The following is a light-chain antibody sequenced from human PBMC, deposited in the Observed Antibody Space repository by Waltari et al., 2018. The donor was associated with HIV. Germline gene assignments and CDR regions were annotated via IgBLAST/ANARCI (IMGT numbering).Light chain of an antibody. V-gene: IGLV2-23*01. J-gene: IGLJ2*01. Sequence: QPALTQPASVSGSPGQSDPISCTGTRHDVWSENLVPWYPQHPGKAPQLMIYEGSKRPSGVSNRFSGSKSGNTASLTIARLQADDEADYYCCSYAGSSTLVFGGGTKLTVL. CDR1: RHDVWSENL. CDR2: EGS. CDR3: CSYAGSSTLV.